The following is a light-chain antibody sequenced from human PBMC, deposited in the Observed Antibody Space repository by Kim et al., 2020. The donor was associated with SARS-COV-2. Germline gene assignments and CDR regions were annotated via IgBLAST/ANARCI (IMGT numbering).Light chain of an antibody. CDR1: QTVSSN. Sequence: EIVMTQSPATLSVSPGERATLSCRASQTVSSNLAWYQQKPGQAPRLLIYGASIRATGIPARFSGSGSGTEFTLTISSLQSEDFAVYYSQHYYDWPLTFGGGTKVDIK. V-gene: IGKV3D-15*01. J-gene: IGKJ4*01. CDR2: GAS. CDR3: QHYYDWPLT.